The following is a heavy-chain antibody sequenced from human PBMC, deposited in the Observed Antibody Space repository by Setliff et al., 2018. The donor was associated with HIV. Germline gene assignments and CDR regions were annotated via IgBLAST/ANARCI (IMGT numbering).Heavy chain of an antibody. V-gene: IGHV1-46*01. D-gene: IGHD2-15*01. CDR3: ARDRGGSWTFDH. J-gene: IGHJ4*02. Sequence: GASVKVSCKPSGYTFTTYGLSWVRQAPGQGLEWMGFINPNEIMAHYAQKFQDRVALTRDTSTGTVYMELRSLRSEDTAVYYCARDRGGSWTFDHWGQGTLVTVSS. CDR1: GYTFTTYG. CDR2: INPNEIMA.